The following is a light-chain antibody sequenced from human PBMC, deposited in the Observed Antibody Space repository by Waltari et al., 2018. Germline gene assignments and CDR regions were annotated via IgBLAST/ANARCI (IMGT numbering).Light chain of an antibody. J-gene: IGLJ2*01. V-gene: IGLV3-25*03. Sequence: SYELTQPPSESVPPGQTARITCSGDALPKQYTYWYQQKPGQAPVLVRYRDTERPPGLPGRLPGSSSGTTVTLTISVVQAEDEADFYCQSADSSGTYVLFGGGTKLTVL. CDR1: ALPKQY. CDR2: RDT. CDR3: QSADSSGTYVL.